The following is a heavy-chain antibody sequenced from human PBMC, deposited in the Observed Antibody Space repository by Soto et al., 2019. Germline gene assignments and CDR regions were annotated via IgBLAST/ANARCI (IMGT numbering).Heavy chain of an antibody. CDR3: ARIEKQWLVRRYYIDY. Sequence: ASVKVSRKASGYTFTSYGISWVRQAPGQGLEWMGWISAYNGNTNYAQKLQGRVTMTTDTSTSTAYMELRSLRSDDTAVYYCARIEKQWLVRRYYIDYWGQGTLVTVST. CDR2: ISAYNGNT. CDR1: GYTFTSYG. V-gene: IGHV1-18*01. J-gene: IGHJ4*02. D-gene: IGHD6-19*01.